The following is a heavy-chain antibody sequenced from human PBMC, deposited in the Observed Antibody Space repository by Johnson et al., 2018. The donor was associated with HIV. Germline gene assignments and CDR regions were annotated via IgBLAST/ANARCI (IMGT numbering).Heavy chain of an antibody. J-gene: IGHJ3*02. D-gene: IGHD2-21*02. Sequence: QVQLVESRGNVVRPGGSLRLSCAASGFTFSSYGMHWVRQAPGKGLEWVAFIRFDGSSKYYADSVKGRFTVSRDNSKNTLYLQMSSLKSEDTAVYYCTAPVVVTHLDAFDIWGQGTMVTVSS. CDR1: GFTFSSYG. CDR3: TAPVVVTHLDAFDI. CDR2: IRFDGSSK. V-gene: IGHV3-30*02.